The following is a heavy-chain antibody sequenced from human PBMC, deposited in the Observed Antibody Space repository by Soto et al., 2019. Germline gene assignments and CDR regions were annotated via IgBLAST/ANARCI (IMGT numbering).Heavy chain of an antibody. Sequence: SVKVSCKASGGTFSSYAISWVRQAPGQGLEWMGGIIPIFGTANYAQKFQGRVTVTADESTSTAYMELSSLRSEDTAVYYCARDRAYCSGGSCYYTDGFDYWGQGTLVTVSS. CDR2: IIPIFGTA. J-gene: IGHJ4*02. CDR3: ARDRAYCSGGSCYYTDGFDY. CDR1: GGTFSSYA. V-gene: IGHV1-69*13. D-gene: IGHD2-15*01.